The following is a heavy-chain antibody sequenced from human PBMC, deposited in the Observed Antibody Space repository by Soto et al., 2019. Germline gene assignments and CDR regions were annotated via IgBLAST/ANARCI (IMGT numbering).Heavy chain of an antibody. D-gene: IGHD3-16*02. Sequence: QVQLVEPGGGVVQPGRSLRLSCAASGFTFSNYGMHWVRQAPGKGLEWVALIWFDGSNTYYADSVKGRFTISRDISKNTLYLQLNSLRAEDTAVYYCARDLSGPLDYWGQGTLVTVSS. V-gene: IGHV3-33*01. CDR3: ARDLSGPLDY. CDR2: IWFDGSNT. CDR1: GFTFSNYG. J-gene: IGHJ4*02.